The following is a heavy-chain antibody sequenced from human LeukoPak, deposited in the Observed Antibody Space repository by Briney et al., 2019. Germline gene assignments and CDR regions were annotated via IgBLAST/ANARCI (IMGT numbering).Heavy chain of an antibody. D-gene: IGHD1-1*01. Sequence: GGSLRLSCAASGFTFSDYWMSWVRQAPGKGLEWVASIKFDESEKHYMDSVEGRFTISRDSAKSSLYLQMNSLRAEDTAVYFCARVTTNGYFEYWGQGSLVTVSP. V-gene: IGHV3-7*04. J-gene: IGHJ4*02. CDR2: IKFDESEK. CDR3: ARVTTNGYFEY. CDR1: GFTFSDYW.